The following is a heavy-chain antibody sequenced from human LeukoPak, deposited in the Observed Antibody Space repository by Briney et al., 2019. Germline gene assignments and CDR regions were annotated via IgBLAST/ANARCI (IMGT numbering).Heavy chain of an antibody. J-gene: IGHJ5*02. CDR1: GGSISSYY. CDR3: ARGVAAAGNWFDP. V-gene: IGHV4-59*12. Sequence: SETLSLTCTVSGGSISSYYWNWIRQPPGKGLEWIGYIYYSGITNYNPSLKSRVTISVDTSKNQFSLQLNSVTPEDTAVYYCARGVAAAGNWFDPWGQGTLVTVSS. CDR2: IYYSGIT. D-gene: IGHD6-13*01.